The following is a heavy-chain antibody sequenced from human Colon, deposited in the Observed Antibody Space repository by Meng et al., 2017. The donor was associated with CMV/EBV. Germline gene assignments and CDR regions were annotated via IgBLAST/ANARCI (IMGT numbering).Heavy chain of an antibody. CDR1: GFTFTTYA. CDR3: ARKFGRMTVFGVAKGKDPLDF. CDR2: ISGTGDTS. D-gene: IGHD3-3*01. V-gene: IGHV3-23*01. Sequence: GGSLRLSCTVSGFTFTTYAMSWVRQAPGKGLERVSTISGTGDTSHHADSVKGRFIISRDNSQNTLYLQMNSLRAEDTALYYCARKFGRMTVFGVAKGKDPLDFWGRGTMVTVSS. J-gene: IGHJ3*01.